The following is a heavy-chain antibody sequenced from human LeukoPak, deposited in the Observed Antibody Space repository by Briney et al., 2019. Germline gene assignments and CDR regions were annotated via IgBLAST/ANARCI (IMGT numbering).Heavy chain of an antibody. D-gene: IGHD3-10*01. J-gene: IGHJ6*02. CDR1: GYSFSTFD. CDR2: MNPNSGNT. V-gene: IGHV1-8*01. Sequence: ASVKLSCKTSGYSFSTFDINWVRQATGQGLEWMGWMNPNSGNTNYAQKFQGRLTMTRDTSISTAYMELSSLRSEDTAVYYCARGGTLVQGVTILYGVDVWGQGTTVTVSS. CDR3: ARGGTLVQGVTILYGVDV.